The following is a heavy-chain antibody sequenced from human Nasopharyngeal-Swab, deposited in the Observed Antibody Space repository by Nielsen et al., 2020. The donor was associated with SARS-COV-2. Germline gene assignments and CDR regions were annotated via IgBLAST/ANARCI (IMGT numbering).Heavy chain of an antibody. CDR3: SRIAAAGTNAFDI. CDR1: GFTCSSYW. CDR2: IKQDGSEK. Sequence: GGSLRLSCAASGFTCSSYWMSWVRQAPGKGLEWVANIKQDGSEKYYVDSVKGRFTISRDNAKNSLYLQMNSLRAEDTAVYYCSRIAAAGTNAFDIWGQGTMVTVSS. V-gene: IGHV3-7*05. D-gene: IGHD6-13*01. J-gene: IGHJ3*02.